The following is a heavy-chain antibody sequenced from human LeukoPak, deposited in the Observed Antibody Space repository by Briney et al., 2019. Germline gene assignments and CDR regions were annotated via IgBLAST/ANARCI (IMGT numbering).Heavy chain of an antibody. CDR3: ARGPFSSSWANAPHDY. CDR1: GGTFSSYA. D-gene: IGHD6-13*01. Sequence: SVKGSCKASGGTFSSYAISWVRQAPGQGLEWMGGIIPIFGTANYAQKFQGRVTITTDESTSTAYMELSSLRSEDTAVYYCARGPFSSSWANAPHDYWGQGTLVTVSS. CDR2: IIPIFGTA. V-gene: IGHV1-69*05. J-gene: IGHJ4*02.